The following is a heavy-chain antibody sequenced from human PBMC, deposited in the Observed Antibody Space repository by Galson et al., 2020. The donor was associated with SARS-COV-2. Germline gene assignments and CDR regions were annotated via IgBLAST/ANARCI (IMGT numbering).Heavy chain of an antibody. D-gene: IGHD3-22*01. V-gene: IGHV4-39*07. CDR2: IYYSGIP. CDR3: AREAGGYFYFYGMDV. Sequence: SETLSLTCTVSGGSISSSSYYWGWIRQSPGKGLEWIACIYYSGIPYYNPSLKSRVTVSVDTSNNQFSLKLTSVTAADTAMYYCAREAGGYFYFYGMDVWGPGTTVTVSS. J-gene: IGHJ6*02. CDR1: GGSISSSSYY.